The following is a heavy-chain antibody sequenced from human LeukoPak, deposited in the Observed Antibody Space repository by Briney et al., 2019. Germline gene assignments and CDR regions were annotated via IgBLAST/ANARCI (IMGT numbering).Heavy chain of an antibody. V-gene: IGHV6-1*01. CDR1: GDSVSSNSVA. Sequence: SQTLSLTCAISGDSVSSNSVAWNWIRQSPSRGLGWLGRTYYRSKWYNDYAVSVKSRITINPDASKNQFSLHLNSVTPEDTAVYYCARLRESFTMMENFDYWGQGTLVTVSS. J-gene: IGHJ4*02. D-gene: IGHD3-22*01. CDR3: ARLRESFTMMENFDY. CDR2: TYYRSKWYN.